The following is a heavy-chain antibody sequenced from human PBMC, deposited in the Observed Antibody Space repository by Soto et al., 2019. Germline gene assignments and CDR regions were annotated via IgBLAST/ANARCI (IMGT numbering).Heavy chain of an antibody. CDR1: GGSISSSSYY. Sequence: QLQLQESGPGLVKPSETLSLTCTVSGGSISSSSYYWGWIRQPPGKGLEWIGSIYYSGSTYYNPSLKSRVTISVDTSKNQFSLKLSSVTAADTAVYYCARGGEVRGVIRVLRNWFDPWGQGTLVTVSS. CDR3: ARGGEVRGVIRVLRNWFDP. V-gene: IGHV4-39*01. J-gene: IGHJ5*02. D-gene: IGHD3-10*01. CDR2: IYYSGST.